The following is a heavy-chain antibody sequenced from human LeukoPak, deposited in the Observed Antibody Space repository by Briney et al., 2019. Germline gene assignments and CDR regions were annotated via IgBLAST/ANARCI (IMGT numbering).Heavy chain of an antibody. V-gene: IGHV3-53*01. Sequence: QPGGSLRLSCAASTFIVSSSHMTWVRQTPGKGLEWVSVIYSGGSTFYADSVKGRFTISRDNSRNTLYLQMNSLRAEDTAVYYCARGRNYFPIDYWGQGTLVTVSS. CDR2: IYSGGST. D-gene: IGHD2/OR15-2a*01. J-gene: IGHJ4*02. CDR3: ARGRNYFPIDY. CDR1: TFIVSSSH.